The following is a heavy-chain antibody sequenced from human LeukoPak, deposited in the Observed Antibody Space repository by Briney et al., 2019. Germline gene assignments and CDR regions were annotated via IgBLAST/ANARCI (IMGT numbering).Heavy chain of an antibody. CDR2: IIPILDRA. J-gene: IGHJ1*01. CDR1: GGTFSSYA. D-gene: IGHD6-19*01. V-gene: IGHV1-69*10. CDR3: ARASIAVAGTREREIYVEYFQH. Sequence: SVNLSCKASGGTFSSYAISWVRQAPGPGLEWMGGIIPILDRANYAQKFQGRGTITADESTSTAYMELRSLRSEDTAVYYCARASIAVAGTREREIYVEYFQHWGQGTLVTVSS.